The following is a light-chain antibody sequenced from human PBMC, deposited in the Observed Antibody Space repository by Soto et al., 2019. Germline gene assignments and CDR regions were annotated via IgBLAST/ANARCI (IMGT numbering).Light chain of an antibody. CDR1: EGFRDA. Sequence: DIQLTQSPSSLSASVGERVTITCRASEGFRDAFGWYQQKPGKAANRLTYAASSLQSGLTSRISSSQSWTQFPLTISLLRPEDFATYYCLHHNSYPQTFGQGTKVEIK. V-gene: IGKV1-17*01. CDR3: LHHNSYPQT. J-gene: IGKJ1*01. CDR2: AAS.